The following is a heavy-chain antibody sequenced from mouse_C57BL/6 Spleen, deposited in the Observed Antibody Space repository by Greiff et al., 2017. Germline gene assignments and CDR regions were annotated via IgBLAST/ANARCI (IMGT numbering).Heavy chain of an antibody. J-gene: IGHJ1*03. CDR1: GFTFSSYA. CDR2: ISSGGDYI. V-gene: IGHV5-9-1*02. D-gene: IGHD1-1*01. CDR3: TRDGRSSYGSYWYFDV. Sequence: EVHLVESGEGLVKPGGSLKLSCAASGFTFSSYAMSWVRQTPEKRLEWVAYISSGGDYIYYADTVKGRFTISRDNARNTLYLQMSSLKSEDTAMYYCTRDGRSSYGSYWYFDVWGTGTTVTVSS.